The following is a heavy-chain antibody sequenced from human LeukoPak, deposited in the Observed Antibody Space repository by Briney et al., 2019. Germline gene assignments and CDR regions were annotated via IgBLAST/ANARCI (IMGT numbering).Heavy chain of an antibody. Sequence: SETLSLTCTVSGDSISSNYWSWIRQPPGKGLEWIGYIYYSGSTNYNPSLKSRVTISVDTSKNQFSLKLSSVTAADTAVYYCVRRAYSGNYWFDPWGQGTLVTVSS. J-gene: IGHJ5*02. CDR2: IYYSGST. CDR1: GDSISSNY. D-gene: IGHD1-26*01. CDR3: VRRAYSGNYWFDP. V-gene: IGHV4-59*08.